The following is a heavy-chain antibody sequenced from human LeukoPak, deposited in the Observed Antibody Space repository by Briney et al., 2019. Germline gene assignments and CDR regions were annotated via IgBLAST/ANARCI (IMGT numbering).Heavy chain of an antibody. D-gene: IGHD2-2*01. CDR2: ISGSGGST. Sequence: PGGSLRVSCAASGFTFSNYALSWVRQAPGKGLEWVSAISGSGGSTYYAASVKGRFTISRDNSKNTLYLQMNSLRAKDAAVYYCARVPYSTTWYRYFDYWGHGTLVTVSS. CDR1: GFTFSNYA. J-gene: IGHJ4*01. V-gene: IGHV3-23*01. CDR3: ARVPYSTTWYRYFDY.